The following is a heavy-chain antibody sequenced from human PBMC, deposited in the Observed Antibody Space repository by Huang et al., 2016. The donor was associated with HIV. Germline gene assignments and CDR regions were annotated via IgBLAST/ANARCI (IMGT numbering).Heavy chain of an antibody. Sequence: EVHLVESGGGLVQPGGSLRLSCAASAFTFSNYWMHWVRQVPGKGLVWVSRIDKDGSITTYADSVKGRFTISRDNDKNTVFLQMNSLRVEDTAVYYCVRVGGYSSPLGYWGQGTLVTVSS. V-gene: IGHV3-74*01. J-gene: IGHJ4*02. D-gene: IGHD5-18*01. CDR2: IDKDGSIT. CDR3: VRVGGYSSPLGY. CDR1: AFTFSNYW.